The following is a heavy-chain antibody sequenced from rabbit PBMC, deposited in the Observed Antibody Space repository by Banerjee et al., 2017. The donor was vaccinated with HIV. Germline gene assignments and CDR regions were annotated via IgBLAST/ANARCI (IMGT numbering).Heavy chain of an antibody. CDR2: IDPVFGGT. V-gene: IGHV1S7*01. J-gene: IGHJ6*01. Sequence: PGGSLKLSCEASGFDFSRYYMSWVRQAPGKGLEWIGYIDPVFGGTYYASWVNGRFTLSSHNAQNTLYLQLNSLTAADTATYFCARGVTMTMVTFDFWGPGTLVTVS. CDR3: ARGVTMTMVTFDF. CDR1: GFDFSRYY. D-gene: IGHD2-1*01.